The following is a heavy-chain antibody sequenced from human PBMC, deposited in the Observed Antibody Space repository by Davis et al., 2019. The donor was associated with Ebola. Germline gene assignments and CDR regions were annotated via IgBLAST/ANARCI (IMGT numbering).Heavy chain of an antibody. CDR2: IYYSGST. Sequence: SETLSLTCTVSGGSISRYYWSWIRQPPGKGLEWIGYIYYSGSTNYNPSLKSRVTISVDTSKNQFSLKLSSVTAADTAVYYCARLLRGYAAFDIWGQGTMVTVSS. CDR3: ARLLRGYAAFDI. V-gene: IGHV4-59*01. CDR1: GGSISRYY. D-gene: IGHD3-16*01. J-gene: IGHJ3*02.